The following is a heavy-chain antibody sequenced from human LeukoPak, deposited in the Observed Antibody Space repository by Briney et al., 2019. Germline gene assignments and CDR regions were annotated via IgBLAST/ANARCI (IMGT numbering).Heavy chain of an antibody. J-gene: IGHJ4*02. CDR1: GFTFGNYA. V-gene: IGHV3-23*01. Sequence: GGSLRLSCAASGFTFGNYAVTWVRQAPGKGLEWVSTISGGGGGTYYADSVKGRFTFSRDNSKNTLYLQMNSLRAEDTAVYYCAKSQGPNYFDYWGQGTPVTVSS. CDR3: AKSQGPNYFDY. CDR2: ISGGGGGT.